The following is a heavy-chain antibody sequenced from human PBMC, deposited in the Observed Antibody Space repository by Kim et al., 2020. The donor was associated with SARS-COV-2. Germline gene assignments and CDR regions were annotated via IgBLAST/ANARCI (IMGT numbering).Heavy chain of an antibody. CDR3: ARAEVRGVQIYYYYGMDV. CDR1: GFTFSSYA. V-gene: IGHV3-30*04. Sequence: GGSLRLSCAASGFTFSSYAMHWVRQAPGKGLEWVAVISYDGSNKYYADSVKGRFTISRDNSKNTLYLQMNSLRAEDTAVYYCARAEVRGVQIYYYYGMDVWGQETTVTVSS. J-gene: IGHJ6*02. D-gene: IGHD3-10*01. CDR2: ISYDGSNK.